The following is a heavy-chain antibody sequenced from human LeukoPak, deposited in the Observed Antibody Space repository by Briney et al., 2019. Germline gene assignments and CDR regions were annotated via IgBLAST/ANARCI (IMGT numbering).Heavy chain of an antibody. Sequence: SETLSLTCAVSGGSISSGGYSWSWIRQPPGKGLEWIGYIYYSGSTYYNPSLKSRVTISVDTSKNQFSLKLSSVTAADTAVYYCARVIRLTYYYDSSGYPPRHWFDPWGQGTLVTVSS. CDR1: GGSISSGGYS. J-gene: IGHJ5*02. D-gene: IGHD3-22*01. CDR3: ARVIRLTYYYDSSGYPPRHWFDP. V-gene: IGHV4-30-4*07. CDR2: IYYSGST.